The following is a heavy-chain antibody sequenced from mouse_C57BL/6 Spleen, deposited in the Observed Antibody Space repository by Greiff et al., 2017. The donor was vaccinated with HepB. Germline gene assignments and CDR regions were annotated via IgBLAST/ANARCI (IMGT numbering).Heavy chain of an antibody. CDR1: GYTFTDYN. CDR3: ARRFHYYGSSYHYYAMDY. V-gene: IGHV1-18*01. CDR2: INPNNGGT. D-gene: IGHD1-1*01. Sequence: EVQLQQSGPELVKPGASVKIPCKASGYTFTDYNMDWVKQSHGKSLEWIGDINPNNGGTIYNQKFKGKATLTVDKSSSTAYMELRSLTSEDTAVYYCARRFHYYGSSYHYYAMDYWGQGTSVTVSS. J-gene: IGHJ4*01.